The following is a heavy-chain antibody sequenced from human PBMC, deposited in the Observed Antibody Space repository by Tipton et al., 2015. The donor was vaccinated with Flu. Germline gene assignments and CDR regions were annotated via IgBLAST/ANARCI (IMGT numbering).Heavy chain of an antibody. CDR2: SNPSDGAT. V-gene: IGHV1-2*02. D-gene: IGHD3/OR15-3a*01. J-gene: IGHJ6*02. CDR1: GYTFTEFY. CDR3: ARHFGLVKSFLFFYGVDA. Sequence: QLVQSGAEVKKPGASVRVSCKASGYTFTEFYIHWVRQAPGQGPEWMGWSNPSDGATNYAQKFHGRVAMTRDTSSGTAYMELTRLTFDDTAMYFCARHFGLVKSFLFFYGVDAWGQGTAVTVSS.